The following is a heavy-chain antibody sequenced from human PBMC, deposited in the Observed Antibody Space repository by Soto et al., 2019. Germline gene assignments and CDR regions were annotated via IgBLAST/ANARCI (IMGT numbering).Heavy chain of an antibody. D-gene: IGHD5-18*01. CDR3: ARGREPQIQPAEY. Sequence: GWSLRLSCAASGFTFSSYSMNLVRQAPGKGLEWVSSISSSSSYIYYADSVKGRFTISRDNAKNSLYLQMNSLRAEDTAVYYCARGREPQIQPAEYWGEGTLVTVS. CDR1: GFTFSSYS. CDR2: ISSSSSYI. J-gene: IGHJ4*02. V-gene: IGHV3-21*01.